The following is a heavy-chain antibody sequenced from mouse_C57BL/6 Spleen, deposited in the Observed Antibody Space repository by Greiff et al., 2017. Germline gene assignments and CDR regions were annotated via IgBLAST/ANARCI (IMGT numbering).Heavy chain of an antibody. CDR2: IYPGSGNT. D-gene: IGHD4-1*01. CDR1: GYSFTSYN. Sequence: VQLQQSGPELVKPGASVKISCKASGYSFTSYNIHWVKQRPGQGLEWIGWIYPGSGNTKYNEKFKGKATLTADTASSTAYMQLSSLTSEDSAVYYCARGGGTDYFDDWVQGTTLTVAS. V-gene: IGHV1-66*01. J-gene: IGHJ2*01. CDR3: ARGGGTDYFDD.